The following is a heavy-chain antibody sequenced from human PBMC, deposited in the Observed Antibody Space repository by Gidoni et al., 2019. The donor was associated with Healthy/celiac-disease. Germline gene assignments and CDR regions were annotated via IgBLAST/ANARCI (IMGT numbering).Heavy chain of an antibody. CDR3: ARGSPYIDY. CDR1: GGSVSSGSYY. J-gene: IGHJ4*02. D-gene: IGHD2-2*02. V-gene: IGHV4-61*01. CDR2: IYYSGST. Sequence: QVQLQESGPGLVKPSETLSLTCTVSGGSVSSGSYYWSWIRQPPGKGLEWIGYIYYSGSTNYNHSLKSRVTISVDTSKNQFSLKLSSVTAADTAVYYCARGSPYIDYWGQGTLVTVSS.